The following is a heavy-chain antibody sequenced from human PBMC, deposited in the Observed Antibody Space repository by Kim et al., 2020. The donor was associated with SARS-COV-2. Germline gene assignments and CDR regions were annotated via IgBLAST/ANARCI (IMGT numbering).Heavy chain of an antibody. CDR1: GFIFSSYG. CDR3: ARDRLGYCSSTSGYGGNWGY. D-gene: IGHD2-2*01. CDR2: IWDDGSNK. J-gene: IGHJ4*02. Sequence: GGSLRLSCAASGFIFSSYGMHRVRQAPGKGLEWVAVIWDDGSNKNYADSVKGRFTISRDNSKTTLYLQMNSLRAEDTAVYYCARDRLGYCSSTSGYGGNWGYGGRGTLVTVSS. V-gene: IGHV3-33*01.